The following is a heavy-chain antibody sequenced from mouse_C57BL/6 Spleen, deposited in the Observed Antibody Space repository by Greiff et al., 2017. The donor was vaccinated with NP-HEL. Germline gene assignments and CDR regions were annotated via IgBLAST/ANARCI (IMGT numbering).Heavy chain of an antibody. D-gene: IGHD2-12*01. CDR1: GFTIKSYY. CDR3: ARRSNDRDYFDY. CDR2: IDPEDGET. V-gene: IGHV14-2*01. Sequence: VQLQQSGAELVKPGASVKLSCKASGFTIKSYYMHWVKQRTGQGLEWIGRIDPEDGETKYAPKFKGKATLTADTSSNTAYLQLSSLTSEDTAVYYCARRSNDRDYFDYWGQGTTLTVSA. J-gene: IGHJ2*01.